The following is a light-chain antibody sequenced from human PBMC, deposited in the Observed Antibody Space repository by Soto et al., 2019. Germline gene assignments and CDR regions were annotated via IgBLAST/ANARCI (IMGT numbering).Light chain of an antibody. CDR2: KAS. J-gene: IGKJ4*01. CDR3: QQYSRNPLT. Sequence: DIQMTQSPSTLSASVGDRVTITCRASQSVSSWLAWYQQKPGEDPKLLIYKASSLESGVTSRFSGSGSGTEFTLTISSLQPDDFVTYYCQQYSRNPLTFGGGTKVEI. CDR1: QSVSSW. V-gene: IGKV1-5*03.